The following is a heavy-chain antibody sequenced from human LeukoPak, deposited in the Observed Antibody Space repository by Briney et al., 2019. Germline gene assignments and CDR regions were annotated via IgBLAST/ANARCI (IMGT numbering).Heavy chain of an antibody. CDR2: IDISGSNA. CDR3: AKELRPNDY. V-gene: IGHV3-23*01. D-gene: IGHD4-17*01. Sequence: GGSLRLSCAASGFTSSSHAMSWVRQAPGRGLEWVSSIDISGSNAYYADSVKGRFTISRDNSRNTLYLQMDSLRAEDSAIYYCAKELRPNDYWGQGTLVTVSS. J-gene: IGHJ4*02. CDR1: GFTSSSHA.